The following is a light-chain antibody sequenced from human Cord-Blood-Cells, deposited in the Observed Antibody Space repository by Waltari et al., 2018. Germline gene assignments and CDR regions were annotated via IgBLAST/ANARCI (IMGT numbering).Light chain of an antibody. CDR2: EGS. Sequence: QSALTQPASVSGSPGQSITNSCTATRRGVGSYNLVTWYQQHPGKAPKLMIYEGSKRPSGVSNRFSGSKSGNTASLTISGLQAEDEADYYCCSYAGSSTVVFGGGTKLTVL. J-gene: IGLJ2*01. CDR3: CSYAGSSTVV. V-gene: IGLV2-23*01. CDR1: RRGVGSYNL.